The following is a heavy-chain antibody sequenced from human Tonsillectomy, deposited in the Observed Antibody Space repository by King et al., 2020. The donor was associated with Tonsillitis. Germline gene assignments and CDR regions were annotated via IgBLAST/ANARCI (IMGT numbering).Heavy chain of an antibody. Sequence: VQLVDSGGGLVQPGGSLRLSCVASGFTLSNYGMHWVRQAPGKGLEYVSSISSGGTNIYYADSVKGRFTISRDISKNTLYLQMGSLRAEDMALYYCVRLSSAYHYDYWGQGTLVTVSS. D-gene: IGHD3-22*01. J-gene: IGHJ4*02. CDR3: VRLSSAYHYDY. CDR2: ISSGGTNI. V-gene: IGHV3-64*07. CDR1: GFTLSNYG.